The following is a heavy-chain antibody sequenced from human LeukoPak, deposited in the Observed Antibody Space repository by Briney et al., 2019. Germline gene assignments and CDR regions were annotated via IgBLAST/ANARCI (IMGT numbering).Heavy chain of an antibody. Sequence: GGALRLSCAASGFTFSSYGMSWVRQAPGKGLEWVSAISGSGGSTYYADSVKGRFTISRDNAKNSLYLQMNSLRAEDTAVYYCARVPSSWYEAYYFDYWGQGTLVTVSS. CDR1: GFTFSSYG. D-gene: IGHD6-13*01. J-gene: IGHJ4*02. CDR2: ISGSGGST. CDR3: ARVPSSWYEAYYFDY. V-gene: IGHV3-23*01.